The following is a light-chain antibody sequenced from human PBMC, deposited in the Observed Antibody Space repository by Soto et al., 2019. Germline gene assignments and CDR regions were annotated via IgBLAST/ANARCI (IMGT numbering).Light chain of an antibody. V-gene: IGLV2-14*01. CDR3: SSYTSRSTLVV. J-gene: IGLJ2*01. CDR1: TSDVGGYNY. Sequence: QSALTQPASVSGSPGQSITISCTGTTSDVGGYNYVSWYQKHPGKAPKLMIYEVSNRPSGVSNRFSGSKSGNTPSLTISGLQAEDEADYYCSSYTSRSTLVVFGGGTKVTVL. CDR2: EVS.